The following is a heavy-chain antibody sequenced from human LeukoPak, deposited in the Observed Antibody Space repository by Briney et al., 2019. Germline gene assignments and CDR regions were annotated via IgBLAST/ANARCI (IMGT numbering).Heavy chain of an antibody. Sequence: PSETLSLTCAAYGGSFSGYSWSWIRQPPGKGLEWIGEINHSGSTSYNPSLKSRVTISVDTSKNQFSLKLSSVTAADTAVYYCARAHYGSGSYYLDYWGQGTLVTVSS. CDR1: GGSFSGYS. CDR2: INHSGST. V-gene: IGHV4-34*01. J-gene: IGHJ4*02. CDR3: ARAHYGSGSYYLDY. D-gene: IGHD3-10*01.